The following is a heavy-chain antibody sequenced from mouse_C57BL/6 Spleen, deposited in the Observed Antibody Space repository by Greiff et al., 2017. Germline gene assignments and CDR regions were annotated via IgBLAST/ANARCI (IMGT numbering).Heavy chain of an antibody. Sequence: QVQLKQSGPELVKPGASVKISCKASGYAFSSSWMNWVKQRPGKGLEWIGRIYPGDGDTNYNGKFKGKATLTADKSSSTAYMQLSILTSEDSAVYFCVNLYYGSSPAWFAYWGQGTLVTVSA. CDR2: IYPGDGDT. D-gene: IGHD1-1*01. CDR1: GYAFSSSW. V-gene: IGHV1-82*01. CDR3: VNLYYGSSPAWFAY. J-gene: IGHJ3*01.